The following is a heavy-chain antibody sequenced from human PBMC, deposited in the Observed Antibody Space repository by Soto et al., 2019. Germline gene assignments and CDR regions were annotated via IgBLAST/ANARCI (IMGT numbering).Heavy chain of an antibody. CDR1: GFTFSSNG. CDR2: IAYDGSKT. Sequence: QVQLVESGGGVVQPGRSLRLTCAASGFTFSSNGMHWVRQPPGKGLEWVALIAYDGSKTYYGDSVRGRFTISRDNSENTLFLQMNSRRAEDTAVYYCARWVGGSMFDNSGKYDSWGQGTLVTVSS. D-gene: IGHD3-22*01. V-gene: IGHV3-30*03. J-gene: IGHJ5*01. CDR3: ARWVGGSMFDNSGKYDS.